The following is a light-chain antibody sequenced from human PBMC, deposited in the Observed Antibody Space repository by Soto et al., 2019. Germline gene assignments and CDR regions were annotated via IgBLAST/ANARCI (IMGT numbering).Light chain of an antibody. CDR1: QNINTW. V-gene: IGKV1-5*03. CDR2: KAS. J-gene: IGKJ1*01. Sequence: DIQMTQSPTTVSASVGDRVTITCRASQNINTWLAWYLQKPGKAPKLLILKASTLESGVPSRFSGSGSGTEFTLTINSLQPDDLGTYYCQQYNNYFWAFGQGTRVEIK. CDR3: QQYNNYFWA.